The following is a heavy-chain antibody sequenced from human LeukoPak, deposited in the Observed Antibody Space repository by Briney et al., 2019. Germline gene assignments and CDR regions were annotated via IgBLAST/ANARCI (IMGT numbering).Heavy chain of an antibody. V-gene: IGHV1-18*01. CDR2: INTHNGDT. D-gene: IGHD3-22*01. CDR1: GYTFASFG. J-gene: IGHJ5*02. Sequence: ASVKVSCKASGYTFASFGITWVRQAPGQGLEWMGWINTHNGDTNYAQKLQGRVTMTTDTSTSTAYMELSSLRSEDTAVYYCARGDYYDSSGYYYDNWFDPWGQGTLVTVSS. CDR3: ARGDYYDSSGYYYDNWFDP.